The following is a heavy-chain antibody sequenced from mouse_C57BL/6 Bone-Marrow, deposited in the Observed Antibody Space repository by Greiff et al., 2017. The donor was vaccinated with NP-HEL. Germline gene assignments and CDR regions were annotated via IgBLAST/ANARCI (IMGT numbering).Heavy chain of an antibody. CDR1: GFTFSSYG. CDR3: ARAYYYGSSYLAY. CDR2: ISSGGSYT. J-gene: IGHJ3*01. Sequence: EVMLVESGGDLVKPGGSLKLSCAASGFTFSSYGMSWVRQTPDKRLEWVATISSGGSYTYYPDSVKGRFTISRDNAKNTLYLQMSSLKSEDTAMYYCARAYYYGSSYLAYWGQGTLVTVSA. V-gene: IGHV5-6*01. D-gene: IGHD1-1*01.